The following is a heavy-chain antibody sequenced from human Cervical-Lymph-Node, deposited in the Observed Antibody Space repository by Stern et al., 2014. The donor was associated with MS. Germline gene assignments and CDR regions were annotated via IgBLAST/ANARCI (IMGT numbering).Heavy chain of an antibody. J-gene: IGHJ4*02. CDR2: IRSKANGATA. CDR3: SSSGSFYFDY. Sequence: MQLVQSGGGLVKPGRSLRLSCTVSGFTFGDYAMSWVRQAPGKGLEWVGFIRSKANGATAEYAASVKGRFTISRDDSKSIAFLHLNSLKTEDTAVYYCSSSGSFYFDYWGQGTLVTVSS. D-gene: IGHD1-26*01. CDR1: GFTFGDYA. V-gene: IGHV3-49*04.